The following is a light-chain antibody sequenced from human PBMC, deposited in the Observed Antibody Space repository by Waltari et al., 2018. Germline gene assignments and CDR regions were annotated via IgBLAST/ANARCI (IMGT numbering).Light chain of an antibody. J-gene: IGLJ1*01. Sequence: SYVLTQPPSVSVAPGQTARIHCEATNRTIVNWYRKRPGQAPVLVVSDDGDRPSGIPERFSGSTSETTATLTISRVEAGDEADYYCQVWDNSGVFGTGTKVTVL. CDR3: QVWDNSGV. CDR2: DDG. V-gene: IGLV3-21*02. CDR1: NRTI.